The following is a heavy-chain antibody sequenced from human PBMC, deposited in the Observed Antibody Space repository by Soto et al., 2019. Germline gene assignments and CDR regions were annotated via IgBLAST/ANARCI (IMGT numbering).Heavy chain of an antibody. V-gene: IGHV1-69*06. J-gene: IGHJ6*02. D-gene: IGHD3-3*01. CDR2: IIPIFGTA. CDR3: ARARITIFGVVIPTEYYYYYGMDV. CDR1: GGTFSSYA. Sequence: GASVKVSCKASGGTFSSYAISWVRQARGQGLEWMGGIIPIFGTANYAQKFQGRVTITADKSTSTAYMELSSLRSEDTAVYYCARARITIFGVVIPTEYYYYYGMDVWGQGTTVTVSS.